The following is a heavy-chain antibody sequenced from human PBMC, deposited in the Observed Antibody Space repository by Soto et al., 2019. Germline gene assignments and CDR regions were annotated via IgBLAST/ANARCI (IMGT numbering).Heavy chain of an antibody. J-gene: IGHJ4*02. D-gene: IGHD3-22*01. CDR3: ARAGNYYDSSGYLNY. Sequence: SETLSLTCTVSGGSVSSGSYYWSWIRQPPGKGLEWIGYIYYSGSTNYNPSLKSRVTISVDTSKNQFSLKLSSVTAADTAVYYCARAGNYYDSSGYLNYWGQGTLVTVSS. CDR1: GGSVSSGSYY. CDR2: IYYSGST. V-gene: IGHV4-61*01.